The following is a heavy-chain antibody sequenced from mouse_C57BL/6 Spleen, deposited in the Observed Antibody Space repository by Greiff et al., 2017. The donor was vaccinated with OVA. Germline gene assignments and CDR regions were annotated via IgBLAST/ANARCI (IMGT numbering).Heavy chain of an antibody. CDR3: ARHGYSKGNYFDY. Sequence: EVQLVESGGGLVKPGGSLKLSCAASGFTFSSYGMSWVRQTPDKRLEWVATISSGGSYTYYPDSVKGRFTISRDNAKNTLYLQMSSLKSEDTAMYYCARHGYSKGNYFDYWGQGTTLTVSS. V-gene: IGHV5-6*01. CDR2: ISSGGSYT. D-gene: IGHD2-5*01. J-gene: IGHJ2*01. CDR1: GFTFSSYG.